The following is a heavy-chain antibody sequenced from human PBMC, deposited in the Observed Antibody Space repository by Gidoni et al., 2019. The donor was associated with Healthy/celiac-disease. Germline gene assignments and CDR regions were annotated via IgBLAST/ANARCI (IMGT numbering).Heavy chain of an antibody. D-gene: IGHD2-15*01. V-gene: IGHV3-23*01. CDR3: AIPVCAAATVCEDYYYGMDV. J-gene: IGHJ6*02. CDR2: ISGSGGST. CDR1: VFPFSSYA. Sequence: EVQLLESGGGLVQPGGSLRLSCAASVFPFSSYAMSWVRQAPGKGLEWVSAISGSGGSTYYADSVKGRLTISRDNSKNTLYLQMNSLRAEDTAVYYCAIPVCAAATVCEDYYYGMDVWGQGTTVTVSS.